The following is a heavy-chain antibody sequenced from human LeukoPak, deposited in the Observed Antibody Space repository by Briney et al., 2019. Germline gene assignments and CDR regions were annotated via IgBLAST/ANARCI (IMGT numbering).Heavy chain of an antibody. CDR1: GFRFSDYA. D-gene: IGHD5-18*01. CDR3: ARHDSYIPW. Sequence: PGGSLRLSCAASGFRFSDYAMSWVRQAPGKGLEWVTGISDSGGSAYYTDSVKGRFTISRDNSKSTVYLQMNNLRAEDTAVYFCARHDSYIPWWGRGTLVIVST. J-gene: IGHJ4*02. V-gene: IGHV3-23*01. CDR2: ISDSGGSA.